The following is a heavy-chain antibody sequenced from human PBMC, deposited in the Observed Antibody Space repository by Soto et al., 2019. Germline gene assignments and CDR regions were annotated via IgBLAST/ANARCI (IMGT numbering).Heavy chain of an antibody. V-gene: IGHV3-48*01. CDR1: GFTFSSYS. D-gene: IGHD3-16*01. J-gene: IGHJ5*02. CDR3: ARLPLGELYINWFDP. Sequence: GGSLRLSCAASGFTFSSYSMNWVRQAPGKGLEWVSYISSSSSTIYYADSVKGRFTISRDNAKNSLYLQMNSLRAEDTAVYYCARLPLGELYINWFDPWGQGTLVTVSS. CDR2: ISSSSSTI.